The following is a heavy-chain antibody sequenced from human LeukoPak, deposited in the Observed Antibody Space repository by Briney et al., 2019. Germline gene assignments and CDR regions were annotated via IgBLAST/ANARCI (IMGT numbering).Heavy chain of an antibody. CDR1: GGTFSSYA. D-gene: IGHD2-2*01. Sequence: VASVKVSCKASGGTFSSYAISWVRQAPGQGLEWMGGIIPIFGTANYAQKFQGRVTITADESTSTAYMELSSLRSEDTAVYYCASLGGSSTGYWGQGTLVTVSS. V-gene: IGHV1-69*13. CDR2: IIPIFGTA. CDR3: ASLGGSSTGY. J-gene: IGHJ4*02.